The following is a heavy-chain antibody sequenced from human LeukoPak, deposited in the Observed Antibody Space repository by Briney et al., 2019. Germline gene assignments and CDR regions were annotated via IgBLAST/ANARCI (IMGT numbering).Heavy chain of an antibody. V-gene: IGHV3-11*01. J-gene: IGHJ4*02. CDR2: ISSSGSTI. D-gene: IGHD2-15*01. CDR3: ARDGEGYCSGGSCSEPYDY. Sequence: GGSLRLSCAASGFTFSDYYMSWIRQAPGKGLEWVSYISSSGSTIYYAVSVKGRFTISRDNAKNSLYLHMNSLRAEDTAVYYCARDGEGYCSGGSCSEPYDYWGQGTLVTVSS. CDR1: GFTFSDYY.